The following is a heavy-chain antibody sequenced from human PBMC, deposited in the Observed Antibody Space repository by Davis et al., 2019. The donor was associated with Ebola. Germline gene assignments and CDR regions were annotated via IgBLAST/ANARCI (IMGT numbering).Heavy chain of an antibody. Sequence: SETLSLTCTVSGGSFRTYYWSWVRQPPGKGLEWVGYNYYSGTTHYNPSLRGRVTISVDTSKKHFSLKLGSVTAADTAVYYCARGSQWLGPDYWGQGTLVSVSS. CDR2: NYYSGTT. CDR1: GGSFRTYY. V-gene: IGHV4-59*01. J-gene: IGHJ4*02. CDR3: ARGSQWLGPDY. D-gene: IGHD6-19*01.